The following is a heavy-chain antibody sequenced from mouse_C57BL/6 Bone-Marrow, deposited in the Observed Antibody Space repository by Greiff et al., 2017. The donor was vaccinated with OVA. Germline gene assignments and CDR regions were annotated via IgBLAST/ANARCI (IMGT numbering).Heavy chain of an antibody. V-gene: IGHV1-61*01. CDR3: ARGVGTSAWFAY. CDR2: IYPSDSET. J-gene: IGHJ3*01. CDR1: GYTFTSYW. D-gene: IGHD1-1*02. Sequence: QVQLQQPGAELVRPGSSVKLSCKASGYTFTSYWMDWVKQRPGQGLEWIGNIYPSDSETHYNQKFKDKATLTVDKSSSTAYMQLSSLTSEDSAVYYCARGVGTSAWFAYWGQGTLVTVSA.